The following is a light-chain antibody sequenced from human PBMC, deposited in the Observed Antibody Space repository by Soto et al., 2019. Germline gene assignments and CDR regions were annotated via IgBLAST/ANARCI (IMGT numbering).Light chain of an antibody. V-gene: IGLV2-14*01. CDR1: SRDVGGYNS. Sequence: QSALTQPASVSGSPGLSIAISCPGTSRDVGGYNSVSWYQQQPGKVPKLMIYDVSNRPSGVSNRFSGSKSGNTASLTISGLQAEDEGDYYCSSYTTGGSYVFGPGTKLTVL. J-gene: IGLJ1*01. CDR3: SSYTTGGSYV. CDR2: DVS.